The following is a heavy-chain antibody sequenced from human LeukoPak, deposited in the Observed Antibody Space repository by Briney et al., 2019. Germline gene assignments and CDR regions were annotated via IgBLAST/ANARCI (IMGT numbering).Heavy chain of an antibody. CDR3: ARGMVTAYYYDSSGYYPNDY. CDR1: GYIFTSYG. D-gene: IGHD3-22*01. J-gene: IGHJ4*02. Sequence: ASVKVSCKASGYIFTSYGVTWVRQAPGQGLEWMGWISVYNGNTNYAQKLQGRVTMTTDISSSTAYMELRRLRSGDTAVYYCARGMVTAYYYDSSGYYPNDYWCQGTLVTVSS. CDR2: ISVYNGNT. V-gene: IGHV1-18*01.